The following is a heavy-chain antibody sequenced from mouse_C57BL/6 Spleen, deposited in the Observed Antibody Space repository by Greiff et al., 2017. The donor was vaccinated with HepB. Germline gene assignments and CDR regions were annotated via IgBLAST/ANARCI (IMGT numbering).Heavy chain of an antibody. D-gene: IGHD2-2*01. Sequence: VQLQQPGAELVKPGASVKLSCKASGYTFTSYWMHWVKQRPGQGLEWIGMIHPNSGSTNYNEKFKSKATLTVDKSSSTAYMQLSSLTSEDSAVYYCARGGLRSRTHWYFDVWGTGTTVTVSS. CDR1: GYTFTSYW. V-gene: IGHV1-64*01. CDR2: IHPNSGST. J-gene: IGHJ1*03. CDR3: ARGGLRSRTHWYFDV.